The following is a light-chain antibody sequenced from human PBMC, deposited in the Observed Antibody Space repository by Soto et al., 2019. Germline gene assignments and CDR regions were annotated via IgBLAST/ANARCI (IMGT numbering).Light chain of an antibody. CDR1: QSVGSNY. Sequence: ELVMTQSPGTLSSSPGERATLSCRASQSVGSNYLAWYQQKPGQAPRLLIYVSSSRATGIPDRLSGSGSGTDFTLTISRLEPQDFAVYYCQQYGSSLRTFGPGTKVEVK. J-gene: IGKJ1*01. CDR3: QQYGSSLRT. CDR2: VSS. V-gene: IGKV3-20*01.